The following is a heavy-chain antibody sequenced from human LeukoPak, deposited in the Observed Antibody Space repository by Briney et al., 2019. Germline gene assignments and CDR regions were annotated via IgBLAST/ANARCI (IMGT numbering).Heavy chain of an antibody. J-gene: IGHJ3*02. D-gene: IGHD3-3*01. V-gene: IGHV4-59*01. CDR2: IHYSGST. CDR3: ARDSPFEWAIFGDSFDI. Sequence: PSETLSLTCTVSGGSISDYYWSWIRQSPGKGLEWIARIHYSGSTNYNSSLASRVTISMDTSKRQISLKLSSVTAADTAVYYCARDSPFEWAIFGDSFDIWGQGTVVAVSS. CDR1: GGSISDYY.